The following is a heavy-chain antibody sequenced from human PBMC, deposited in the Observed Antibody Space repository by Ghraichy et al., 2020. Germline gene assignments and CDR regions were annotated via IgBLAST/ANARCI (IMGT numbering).Heavy chain of an antibody. CDR3: AWTSRDCSSTSCYTLGWFDP. J-gene: IGHJ5*02. D-gene: IGHD2-2*02. CDR1: GGFISSSSYY. V-gene: IGHV4-39*01. CDR2: IYYSGST. Sequence: SETLSLTCTVSGGFISSSSYYWGWIRQPPGKGLEWIGNIYYSGSTYYNPSLKSRVTISVDTSKNQFSLKLSSVTAADTAVYYCAWTSRDCSSTSCYTLGWFDPWGQGTLVTVSS.